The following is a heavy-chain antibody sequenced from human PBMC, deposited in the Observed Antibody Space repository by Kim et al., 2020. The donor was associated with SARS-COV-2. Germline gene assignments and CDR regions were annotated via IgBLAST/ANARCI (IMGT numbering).Heavy chain of an antibody. Sequence: GGSLRLSCAASGFTFSSYGMNWVRQAPGKGLEWVSAISGSGGSTYYADSVKGRFTISRDNSKNTLFLQMISLRVEDTAVYYCAKRGVPAALYYFYGMDVWGQGTTVSVSS. V-gene: IGHV3-23*01. CDR1: GFTFSSYG. CDR3: AKRGVPAALYYFYGMDV. D-gene: IGHD2-2*01. J-gene: IGHJ6*02. CDR2: ISGSGGST.